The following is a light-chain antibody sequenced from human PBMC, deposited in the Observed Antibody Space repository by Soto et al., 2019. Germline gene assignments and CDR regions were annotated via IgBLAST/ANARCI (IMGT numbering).Light chain of an antibody. Sequence: DVQMTQSPSSLSASVGDRVTITCRASQGISKYLAWYQQKPGKVPRLLIYVASTLQSGVPSRFSGSGSGTDFILTISSLQPEDVATYYCQKYDSAPWTFGKGPRWKSN. CDR3: QKYDSAPWT. V-gene: IGKV1-27*01. J-gene: IGKJ1*01. CDR1: QGISKY. CDR2: VAS.